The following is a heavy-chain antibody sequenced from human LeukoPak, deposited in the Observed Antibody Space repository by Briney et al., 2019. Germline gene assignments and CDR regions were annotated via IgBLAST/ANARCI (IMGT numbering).Heavy chain of an antibody. CDR2: INHSGST. J-gene: IGHJ4*02. D-gene: IGHD3-22*01. CDR3: ARSSNYYDSVPFDY. Sequence: PSETLSLTCAVYGGSFSGYYWSRIRQPPGKGLEWIGEINHSGSTNYNPSLKSRVTISVDTSKNQFSLKLSSVTAADTAVYYCARSSNYYDSVPFDYWGQGTLVTVSS. V-gene: IGHV4-34*01. CDR1: GGSFSGYY.